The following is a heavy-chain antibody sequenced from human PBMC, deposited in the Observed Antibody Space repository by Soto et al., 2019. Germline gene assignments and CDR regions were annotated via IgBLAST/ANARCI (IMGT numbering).Heavy chain of an antibody. Sequence: SETLSLTCTVSGASMNSYHWSLIRQPAGKGLEWIGHIHISGSTNYNPSLKSRVTMSVDTSKNQFSLRLMSLTAADTAVYYCARDQGVAAAATTWSDPWGKGYLVTVSS. CDR2: IHISGST. CDR3: ARDQGVAAAATTWSDP. J-gene: IGHJ5*02. V-gene: IGHV4-4*07. D-gene: IGHD6-25*01. CDR1: GASMNSYH.